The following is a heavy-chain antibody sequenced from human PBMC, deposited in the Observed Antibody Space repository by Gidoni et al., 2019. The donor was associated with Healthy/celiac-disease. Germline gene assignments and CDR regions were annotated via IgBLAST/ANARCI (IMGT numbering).Heavy chain of an antibody. Sequence: QVQLVESGGGVVQPGRSLRLSCAASGFTFSSYGMHWVRQAPGKGLEWVAVIWYDVSNKYYADSVKGRFTISRDNSKNTLYLQMNSLRAEDTAVYYCAREVVAAAGNWFDPWGQGTLVTVSS. CDR2: IWYDVSNK. J-gene: IGHJ5*02. D-gene: IGHD6-13*01. V-gene: IGHV3-33*01. CDR3: AREVVAAAGNWFDP. CDR1: GFTFSSYG.